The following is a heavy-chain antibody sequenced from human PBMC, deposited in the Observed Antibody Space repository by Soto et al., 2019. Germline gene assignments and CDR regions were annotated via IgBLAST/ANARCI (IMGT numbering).Heavy chain of an antibody. D-gene: IGHD4-17*01. CDR1: GGSISTSNW. CDR2: IYHSGGT. CDR3: ARDYGDYQFDY. V-gene: IGHV4-4*02. J-gene: IGHJ4*02. Sequence: SETLSLTCAVSGGSISTSNWWSWVRQPPGKGLEWIGEIYHSGGTNSNPSLKSRVTISVDTSKNQFSLKLASVTAADTAVYYCARDYGDYQFDYWGQGTLVTVSS.